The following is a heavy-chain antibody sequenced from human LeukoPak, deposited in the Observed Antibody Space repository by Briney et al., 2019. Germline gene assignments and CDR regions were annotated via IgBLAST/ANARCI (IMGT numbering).Heavy chain of an antibody. CDR2: ISAYNGNT. D-gene: IGHD3-16*01. V-gene: IGHV1-18*01. CDR1: GYTFTSYG. CDR3: ARDDGGGMGGGGGGGGG. Sequence: ASVKVSCKASGYTFTSYGISWVRQAPGQGLEWMGWISAYNGNTNYAQKLQGRVTMTTDTSTSTAYMELRSLRSDDTAVYYCARDDGGGMGGGGGGGGGWGQGTLVTVSS. J-gene: IGHJ4*02.